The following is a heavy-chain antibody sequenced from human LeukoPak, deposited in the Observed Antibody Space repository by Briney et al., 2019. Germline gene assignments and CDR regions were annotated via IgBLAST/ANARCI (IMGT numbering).Heavy chain of an antibody. CDR1: GFTFSSYG. CDR3: ARDPRGIAVAGTGDY. J-gene: IGHJ4*02. Sequence: TGGSLRLSCAASGFTFSSYGMHWVRQAPGTGLEWVSVIWYDGSKKYYADSVKGRFTTSRDNPKNTVYLHMNSLRVEDTAVYYCARDPRGIAVAGTGDYWGQGTLVTVSS. D-gene: IGHD6-19*01. CDR2: IWYDGSKK. V-gene: IGHV3-33*01.